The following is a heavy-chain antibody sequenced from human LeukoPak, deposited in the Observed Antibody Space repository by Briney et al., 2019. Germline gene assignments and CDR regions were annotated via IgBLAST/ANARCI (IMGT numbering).Heavy chain of an antibody. J-gene: IGHJ3*02. D-gene: IGHD6-13*01. V-gene: IGHV3-30*02. CDR2: IRYDGSNK. Sequence: PGGSLRLSCAASGFTFSSYGMHWVRQAPGKGLEWVAFIRYDGSNKYYADSVKGRFTISRDNSKNTLYLQMNSLRAEDTAVYYCANLVRSSPDAFDIWGQGTMVTVSS. CDR1: GFTFSSYG. CDR3: ANLVRSSPDAFDI.